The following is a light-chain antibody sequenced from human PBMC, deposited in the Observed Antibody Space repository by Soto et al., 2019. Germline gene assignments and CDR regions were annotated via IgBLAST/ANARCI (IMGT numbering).Light chain of an antibody. CDR1: QSVSNNY. CDR2: GAS. CDR3: QQYVTSPLT. J-gene: IGKJ4*01. Sequence: EIVLTQSPGTLSLSPGERATLSCRASQSVSNNYLAWYQQKPGQAPRLIIYGASSRATGIPDRISGSGSGTDFTLTISRLEPEDFAVYYCQQYVTSPLTFGGGTKVEVK. V-gene: IGKV3-20*01.